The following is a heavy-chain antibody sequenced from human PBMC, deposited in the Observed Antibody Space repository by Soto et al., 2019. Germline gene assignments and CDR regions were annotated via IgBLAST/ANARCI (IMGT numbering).Heavy chain of an antibody. Sequence: DVQLLESGGGLVQPGGSLRLSCAASGFSFSSYAMSWVRQAPGKGLEWVSTISGSDGKTFYADSVKGRFSIARDTSKNTLYLEMNSLRADDTAVYYCARWSYLDYWGQTSRVTVSS. CDR1: GFSFSSYA. D-gene: IGHD3-3*01. CDR3: ARWSYLDY. CDR2: ISGSDGKT. J-gene: IGHJ4*02. V-gene: IGHV3-23*01.